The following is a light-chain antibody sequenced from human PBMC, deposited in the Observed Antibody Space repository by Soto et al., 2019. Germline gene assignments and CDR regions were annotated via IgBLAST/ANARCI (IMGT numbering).Light chain of an antibody. CDR2: GAS. J-gene: IGKJ1*01. CDR3: QQYGSSPWT. V-gene: IGKV3-20*01. CDR1: QSVSSSY. Sequence: LRQSAGTRTWLDGERATLSCRASQSVSSSYLAWYQQKPGQAPRLLIYGASRRATGIPDRFSGSGSGTDFTLTISSLEAEYFAVYYCQQYGSSPWTFGQGTKVDIK.